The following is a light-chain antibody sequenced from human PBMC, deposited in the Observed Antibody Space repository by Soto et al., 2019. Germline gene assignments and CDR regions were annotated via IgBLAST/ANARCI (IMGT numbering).Light chain of an antibody. CDR3: QQRSNWPYT. V-gene: IGKV3-11*01. CDR1: QSVSSY. CDR2: DAS. J-gene: IGKJ2*01. Sequence: EIVLTQSPATLSLSPGERATLSCRASQSVSSYLAWYQQKPGQAPRLLIYDASNRATGIPARFSGSGSGTDFTLTISSIEPEDFGVYYCQQRSNWPYTFGQGTKLEIK.